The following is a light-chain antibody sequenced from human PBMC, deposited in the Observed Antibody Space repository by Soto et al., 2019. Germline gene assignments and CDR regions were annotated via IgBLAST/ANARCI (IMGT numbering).Light chain of an antibody. J-gene: IGLJ2*01. V-gene: IGLV2-14*01. CDR1: SSDVGGYNY. CDR3: SSYTSSSALLVV. Sequence: QSALTQPASVSGSPGQSITISCTGTSSDVGGYNYVSWYQQYPGKAPKLMIYEVSNRPSGVSNRFSGSKSGNTASLTISGLQVEDEADYYCSSYTSSSALLVVFGGGTKLTVL. CDR2: EVS.